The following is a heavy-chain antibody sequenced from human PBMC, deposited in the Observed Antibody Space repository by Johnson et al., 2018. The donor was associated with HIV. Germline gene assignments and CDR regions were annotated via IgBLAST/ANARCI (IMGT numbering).Heavy chain of an antibody. CDR2: IRYDGSNT. CDR3: AKIWGDIAATGDAFDI. CDR1: GLTFSNYG. Sequence: QVQLVESGGGVVQPGGSLRLSCAASGLTFSNYGSHWVRQAPGTGLAWVAFIRYDGSNTYYADSVKGRFTISRDNSKNTLYLQMDSLRPEDTAVYYCAKIWGDIAATGDAFDIWGQGTMVTVSS. V-gene: IGHV3-30*02. J-gene: IGHJ3*02. D-gene: IGHD5-12*01.